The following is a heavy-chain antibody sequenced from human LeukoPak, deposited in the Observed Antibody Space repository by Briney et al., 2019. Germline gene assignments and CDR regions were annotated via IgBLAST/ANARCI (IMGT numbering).Heavy chain of an antibody. Sequence: SETLSLTCTVSGGSISSGDYYWSWIRQPPGKGLEWIGYIYYSGSTYYNPSLKSRATISVDTSKNQFSLKLSSVTAADTAVYYCARDSQAWLSSAIHYYGLDVWGRGTTVTVSS. CDR2: IYYSGST. CDR1: GGSISSGDYY. D-gene: IGHD2-2*01. V-gene: IGHV4-30-4*01. CDR3: ARDSQAWLSSAIHYYGLDV. J-gene: IGHJ6*02.